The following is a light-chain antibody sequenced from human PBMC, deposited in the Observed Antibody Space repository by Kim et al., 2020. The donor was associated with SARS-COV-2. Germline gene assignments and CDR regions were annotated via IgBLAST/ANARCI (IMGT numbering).Light chain of an antibody. CDR3: QQGNNFPLT. CDR2: PAS. Sequence: ASVGDRVTITGRASQSISSWLAWYQQKPGKAPKLLIFPASSLESGVPSRFSGSGSGTDFTLTISSLQPEDFATYYCQQGNNFPLTFGGGTKVDIK. CDR1: QSISSW. J-gene: IGKJ4*01. V-gene: IGKV1-12*01.